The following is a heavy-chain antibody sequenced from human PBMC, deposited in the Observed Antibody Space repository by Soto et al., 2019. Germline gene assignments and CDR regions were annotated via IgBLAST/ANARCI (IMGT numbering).Heavy chain of an antibody. Sequence: GESLTNSCKASRCRFTNNSIGWVRLMPRKGLEWVGVIYPGDSDTRYSPSFQGQVTISADKSISTAYLQWSSLKASDTAMYYCARYKDCSGSSCYPYYFDYWGQGTLVTVSS. V-gene: IGHV5-51*01. D-gene: IGHD2-15*01. CDR3: ARYKDCSGSSCYPYYFDY. CDR1: RCRFTNNS. CDR2: IYPGDSDT. J-gene: IGHJ4*02.